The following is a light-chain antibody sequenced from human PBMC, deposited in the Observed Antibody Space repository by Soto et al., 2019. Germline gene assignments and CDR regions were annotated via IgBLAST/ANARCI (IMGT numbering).Light chain of an antibody. J-gene: IGLJ2*01. V-gene: IGLV2-23*02. CDR2: EVS. CDR1: TSDVGSYNL. CDR3: CSYATPRQ. Sequence: QSVLTQPASVSGSPGQSITISCTGTTSDVGSYNLVSWYQQHPGKAPKLIIYEVSERPSGVSTRFSGSKSGNVASLTISGLQAEDEAEYYCCSYATPRQFGGGTQLTVL.